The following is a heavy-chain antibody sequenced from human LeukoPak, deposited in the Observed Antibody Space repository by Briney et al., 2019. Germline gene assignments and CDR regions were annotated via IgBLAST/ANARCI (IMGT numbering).Heavy chain of an antibody. CDR3: ARRRQGYYGSGSYYKPNHFDY. D-gene: IGHD3-10*01. J-gene: IGHJ4*02. CDR1: GGSFSGYY. V-gene: IGHV4-34*01. Sequence: SETLSLTCAVYGGSFSGYYWSWIRQPPGKGLEWIGEINHSGSTNYNPSLKSRVTISVDTSKNQFSLKLSSVTAADTAVYYCARRRQGYYGSGSYYKPNHFDYWGQGTLVTVSS. CDR2: INHSGST.